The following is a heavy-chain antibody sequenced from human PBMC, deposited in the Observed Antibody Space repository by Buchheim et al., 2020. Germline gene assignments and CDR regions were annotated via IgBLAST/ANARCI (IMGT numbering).Heavy chain of an antibody. D-gene: IGHD2-21*01. CDR2: IRYDGSNK. CDR3: ATYLIADPGVVDP. J-gene: IGHJ5*02. V-gene: IGHV3-30*02. CDR1: GFTFSSYG. Sequence: QVQLVESGGGVVQPGRSLRLSCAASGFTFSSYGMHWVRQAPGKGLEWVAFIRYDGSNKYYADSVKGRFTISRDNSKNTLYLQMNSRRAEDTAVYYCATYLIADPGVVDPWGQGTL.